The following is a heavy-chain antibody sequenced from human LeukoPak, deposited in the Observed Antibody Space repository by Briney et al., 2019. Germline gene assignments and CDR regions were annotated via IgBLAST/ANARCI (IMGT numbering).Heavy chain of an antibody. J-gene: IGHJ4*02. Sequence: SETLSLTCTVSGGSISSSSYYWGWIRQPPGKGLEWIGSIYYSGSTYYNPSLKSRVTISVDTSKNQFSLKLSSGTAADTAVYYCARPGFSDWGQGTLVTVSS. V-gene: IGHV4-39*01. D-gene: IGHD3-10*01. CDR1: GGSISSSSYY. CDR2: IYYSGST. CDR3: ARPGFSD.